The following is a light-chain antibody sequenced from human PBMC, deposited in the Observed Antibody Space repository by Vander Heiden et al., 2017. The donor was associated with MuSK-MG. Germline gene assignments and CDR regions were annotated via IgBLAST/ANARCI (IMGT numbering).Light chain of an antibody. Sequence: QSTLTQPPSVSESPGQSLTISCTGASSEVGGYNYASGYQQHPGKAPKLMIYDVSNRPSGVSNRFSGSKAGNTASLTSSGLQAEDEADYYCSSYTSSSTLVVFGGGTKLTVL. CDR2: DVS. V-gene: IGLV2-14*01. J-gene: IGLJ2*01. CDR3: SSYTSSSTLVV. CDR1: SSEVGGYNY.